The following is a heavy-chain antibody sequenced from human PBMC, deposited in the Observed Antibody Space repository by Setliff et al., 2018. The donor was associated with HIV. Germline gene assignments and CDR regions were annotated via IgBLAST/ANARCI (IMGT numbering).Heavy chain of an antibody. J-gene: IGHJ6*03. CDR2: MHYSGST. CDR1: GGSISSHY. Sequence: SETLSLTCIVSGGSISSHYWSWVRQPPGKGLEWIGYMHYSGSTDKNPSLKSRITMSVDTSKNQFSLKLNSVTAADTAVYYCARQIQWSPSYMDVWGKGTTVTVSS. CDR3: ARQIQWSPSYMDV. V-gene: IGHV4-59*11. D-gene: IGHD2-15*01.